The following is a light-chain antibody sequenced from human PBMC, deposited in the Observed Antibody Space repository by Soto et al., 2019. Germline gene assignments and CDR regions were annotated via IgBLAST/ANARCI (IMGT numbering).Light chain of an antibody. J-gene: IGKJ1*01. CDR3: QQLNSYPPT. Sequence: DIQLTQSPSFLSASVGDRVTITCRASQGISSYLAWYQQKPGKVPKLLIYGAFTLQSGVPSRFSGSGSGTEFTLTISSLQPEDFAIYNCQQLNSYPPTFGQGTKVEIK. V-gene: IGKV1-9*01. CDR1: QGISSY. CDR2: GAF.